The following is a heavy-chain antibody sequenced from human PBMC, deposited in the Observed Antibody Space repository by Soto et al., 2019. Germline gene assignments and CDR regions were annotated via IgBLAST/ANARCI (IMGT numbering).Heavy chain of an antibody. Sequence: XGGSIRRSCAGSLFTFTDYVLSWVRQSPGKRREWVATSSRTGGSTSLAASVKGRLSISGDNSKGTVSLLMNSLRDEDTAVYFCARGSTGYISSWYYFDYWGRGTLVTVSS. CDR2: SSRTGGST. V-gene: IGHV3-23*01. J-gene: IGHJ4*02. CDR3: ARGSTGYISSWYYFDY. D-gene: IGHD6-13*01. CDR1: LFTFTDYV.